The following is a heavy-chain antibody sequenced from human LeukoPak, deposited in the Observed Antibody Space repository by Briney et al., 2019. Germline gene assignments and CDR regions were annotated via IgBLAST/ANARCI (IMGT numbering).Heavy chain of an antibody. V-gene: IGHV1-8*02. Sequence: ASVKVSCKASGYTFTGYYMHWMRQAPGQGLEWMGWMNPNSANTGYAQNFQGRVTMTRNTSISTAYMELRNLRSEDTAVYYCASRRCSGGSCYPGYWGQGTLVTVSS. CDR2: MNPNSANT. J-gene: IGHJ4*02. D-gene: IGHD2-15*01. CDR1: GYTFTGYY. CDR3: ASRRCSGGSCYPGY.